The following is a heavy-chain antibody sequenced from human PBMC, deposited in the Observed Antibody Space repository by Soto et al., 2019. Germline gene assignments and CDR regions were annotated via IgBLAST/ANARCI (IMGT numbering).Heavy chain of an antibody. D-gene: IGHD2-15*01. J-gene: IGHJ4*02. CDR3: ARLGYCSGGSCYQNFDY. V-gene: IGHV4-39*01. Sequence: SETLSRTYTVSGGSVSSSRYYWGWIRKPPGKGLEWIGSIYYSGSTYYNPSLKSRVTISVDTSKNQFSLKLSSVTAADTAVYYCARLGYCSGGSCYQNFDYWGQGTLVTAPQ. CDR1: GGSVSSSRYY. CDR2: IYYSGST.